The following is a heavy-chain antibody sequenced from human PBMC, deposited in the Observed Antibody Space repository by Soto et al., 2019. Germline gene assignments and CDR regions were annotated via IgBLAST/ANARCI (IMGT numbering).Heavy chain of an antibody. D-gene: IGHD3-3*01. Sequence: GESLKISCKGSGYNFANYWIGWVRQMPGKGLELMGIIYPGNSDTRYSPSFQGQVTISADTSISTAYLQWSSLKASDTAMYYCARQASTIFGVVKDYYYYYGMDVWGQGTTVTVSS. V-gene: IGHV5-51*01. J-gene: IGHJ6*02. CDR3: ARQASTIFGVVKDYYYYYGMDV. CDR1: GYNFANYW. CDR2: IYPGNSDT.